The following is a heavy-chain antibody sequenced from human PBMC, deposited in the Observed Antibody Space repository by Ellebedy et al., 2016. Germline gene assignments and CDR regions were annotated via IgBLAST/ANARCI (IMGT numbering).Heavy chain of an antibody. CDR3: ADGERTYYDYNRPLP. J-gene: IGHJ5*02. V-gene: IGHV3-23*01. Sequence: GGSLRLSXTASGFTFGDFAINWFRQAPGKGLEWVSSISGSGGSTYYGDPVKGRFTISRDNSRSTLYLQMNSLRAEDTAVYYCADGERTYYDYNRPLPWGQGTLVTVSS. CDR2: ISGSGGST. D-gene: IGHD3-3*01. CDR1: GFTFGDFA.